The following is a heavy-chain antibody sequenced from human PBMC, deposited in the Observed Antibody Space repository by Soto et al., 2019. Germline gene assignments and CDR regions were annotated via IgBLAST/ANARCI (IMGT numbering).Heavy chain of an antibody. CDR2: IWYDGSNK. V-gene: IGHV3-33*08. D-gene: IGHD3-9*01. CDR3: AREKGLTIFLPLAQGFDY. CDR1: GFTFSSYG. Sequence: GGSLRLSCAASGFTFSSYGMHWVRQAPGKGLEWVAVIWYDGSNKYYADSVKGRFTISRDNSKNTLYLQMNSLRAEDTAVYYCAREKGLTIFLPLAQGFDYWGQGTLVTVSS. J-gene: IGHJ4*02.